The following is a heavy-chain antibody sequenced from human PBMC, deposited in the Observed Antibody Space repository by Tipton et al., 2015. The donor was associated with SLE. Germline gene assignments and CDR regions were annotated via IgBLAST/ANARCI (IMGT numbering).Heavy chain of an antibody. V-gene: IGHV3-43*02. CDR3: ARDAFYHDRSGYWGYFDF. D-gene: IGHD3-22*01. CDR1: GINFDGYA. J-gene: IGHJ4*02. CDR2: ISGDGRST. Sequence: LSLTCAASGINFDGYAMHWVRQAPGKGLEWVALISGDGRSTFYADSVKGRFTISRDNSKNSLYLQMNSLRREDTALYYCARDAFYHDRSGYWGYFDFWGQGTLVTVSS.